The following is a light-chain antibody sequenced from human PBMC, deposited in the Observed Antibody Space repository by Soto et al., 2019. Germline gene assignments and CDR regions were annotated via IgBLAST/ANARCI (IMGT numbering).Light chain of an antibody. CDR3: QQYGSSPYT. V-gene: IGKV3-20*01. J-gene: IGKJ2*01. CDR1: QRVSSRS. CDR2: GAS. Sequence: EILLTQSPATLSLSPGERATLSCRASQRVSSRSLAWYQQKPGQAPRLLIYGASSRATGIPDRFSGTGSGTDFTLTISRLEPEDFAVYYCQQYGSSPYTFGLGTKLEIK.